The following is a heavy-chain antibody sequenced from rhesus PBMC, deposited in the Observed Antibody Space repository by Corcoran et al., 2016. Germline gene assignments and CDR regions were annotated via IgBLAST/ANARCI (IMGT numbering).Heavy chain of an antibody. Sequence: DVQLVESGGGVVQPGGYLRLSCAASGFTFAHYALPWVRQAARKGLGWVSWISGSGGSTYNADSVKGRCTISRDNAKNSLYLQMGSLRAEDTALYYCARKGGHTVTTSHFDYWGQGVLVTVSS. J-gene: IGHJ4*01. V-gene: IGHV3-201*01. CDR1: GFTFAHYA. CDR2: ISGSGGST. CDR3: ARKGGHTVTTSHFDY. D-gene: IGHD4-23*01.